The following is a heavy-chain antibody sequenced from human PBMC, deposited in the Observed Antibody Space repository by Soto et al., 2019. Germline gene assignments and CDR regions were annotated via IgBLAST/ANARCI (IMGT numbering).Heavy chain of an antibody. Sequence: EVQLVESGGGLVQPGGSLRLSCAASGFTFSSYEMNWVRQAPGKGLEWVSYISSSGSTIYYADSVKGRFTISRDNAKNSLYLQMNSLRAEDTAVYYCARFLRGEYCSGGSGDTPGPPPPKSIGYWGQGTLVTVSS. CDR1: GFTFSSYE. D-gene: IGHD2-15*01. CDR3: ARFLRGEYCSGGSGDTPGPPPPKSIGY. J-gene: IGHJ4*02. V-gene: IGHV3-48*03. CDR2: ISSSGSTI.